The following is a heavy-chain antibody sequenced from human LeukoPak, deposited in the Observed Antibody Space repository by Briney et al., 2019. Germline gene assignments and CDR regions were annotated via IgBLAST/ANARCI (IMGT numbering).Heavy chain of an antibody. V-gene: IGHV3-23*01. J-gene: IGHJ6*02. CDR1: GFTFSSYA. CDR2: ISGSGGST. CDR3: AKAIHQPPRRYYYYGMDV. D-gene: IGHD3-3*01. Sequence: GGSLRLSCAASGFTFSSYAMSWVRQAPGKGLEWVSAISGSGGSTYYADSVKGRFTISRDNSKNTLYLQMNSLRAEDTAVYYCAKAIHQPPRRYYYYGMDVWGQGTTVTVSS.